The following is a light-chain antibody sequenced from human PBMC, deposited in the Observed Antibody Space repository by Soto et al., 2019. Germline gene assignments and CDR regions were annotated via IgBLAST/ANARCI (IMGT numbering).Light chain of an antibody. J-gene: IGLJ1*01. CDR2: EVS. Sequence: SVLTQPPSASGSPGQSVTISCTGTSSDVGGYNYVSWYQQHPGKAPKLMIYEVSKRPSGVPDRFSGSKSGNTASLTVSGLQAEDEADYYCSSYAASNNFVFGTGTNVTVL. V-gene: IGLV2-8*01. CDR3: SSYAASNNFV. CDR1: SSDVGGYNY.